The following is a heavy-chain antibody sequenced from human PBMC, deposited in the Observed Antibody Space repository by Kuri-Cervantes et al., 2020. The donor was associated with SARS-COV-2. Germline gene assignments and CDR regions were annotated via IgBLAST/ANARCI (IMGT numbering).Heavy chain of an antibody. V-gene: IGHV4-4*02. CDR2: IYYSGST. J-gene: IGHJ5*02. CDR1: GFTFSNAW. Sequence: GSLRLSCAASGFTFSNAWMSWVRQAPGKGLEWIGSIYYSGSTYYNPSLRSRVTISVDPSKAQFSLNLISVTAADTAVYYCASEYSSLRGWFDPWGQGTLVTVSS. D-gene: IGHD6-13*01. CDR3: ASEYSSLRGWFDP.